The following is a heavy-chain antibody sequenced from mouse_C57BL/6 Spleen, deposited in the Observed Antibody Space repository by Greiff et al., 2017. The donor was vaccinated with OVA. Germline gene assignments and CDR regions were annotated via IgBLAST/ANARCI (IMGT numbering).Heavy chain of an antibody. J-gene: IGHJ2*01. CDR1: GYAFSSYW. CDR2: IYPGDGDT. V-gene: IGHV1-80*01. Sequence: QVQLQQSGAELVKPGASVKISCKASGYAFSSYWMNWVKQRPGKGLEWIGQIYPGDGDTNYNGKFKGKATLTADKSSSTAYMQLSSLTSEDSAVYFCARGDYDPVYLDYWGQGTTLTVSS. CDR3: ARGDYDPVYLDY. D-gene: IGHD2-4*01.